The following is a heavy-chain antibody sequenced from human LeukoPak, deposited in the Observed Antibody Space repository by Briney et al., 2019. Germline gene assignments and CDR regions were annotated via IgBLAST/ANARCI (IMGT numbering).Heavy chain of an antibody. CDR2: IYYSGST. Sequence: TSGTLSLNCTFSGGSVSSSSYYWDWIRQPPGKGLEWIGSIYYSGSTYYNPSLKSRVTISVDTSKNQFSLKVSSVSAADTAVYYCARGRPAAGQNFFDYWGQGTLVTVSS. CDR1: GGSVSSSSYY. J-gene: IGHJ4*02. D-gene: IGHD6-13*01. V-gene: IGHV4-39*01. CDR3: ARGRPAAGQNFFDY.